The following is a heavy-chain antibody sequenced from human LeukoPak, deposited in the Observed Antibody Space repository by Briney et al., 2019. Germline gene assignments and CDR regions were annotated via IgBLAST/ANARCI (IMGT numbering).Heavy chain of an antibody. V-gene: IGHV5-51*01. CDR1: GCSFTSYW. J-gene: IGHJ4*02. D-gene: IGHD5-18*01. Sequence: PGESLKISCKASGCSFTSYWIGWLRQMPGKGLEWMGIIDPSDSETRYTPSFQGQVTISVDKSLTTADLQWNSLKASDTAMYYCARQTAMGRSGDYWGQGTLVTVSS. CDR2: IDPSDSET. CDR3: ARQTAMGRSGDY.